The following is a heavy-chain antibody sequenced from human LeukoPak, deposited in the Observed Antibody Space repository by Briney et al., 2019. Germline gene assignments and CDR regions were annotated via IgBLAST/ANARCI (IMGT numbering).Heavy chain of an antibody. J-gene: IGHJ4*02. CDR1: GGSFSGYY. CDR3: ARRRDYDSSGYHPSLFDY. CDR2: INHSGST. D-gene: IGHD3-22*01. Sequence: SETLSLTCAVYGGSFSGYYWSWIRQPPGKGLEWIGEINHSGSTNYNPSLKSRVTISVDTSKNQFSLKLSSVTAADTAVYYCARRRDYDSSGYHPSLFDYWGQGTLVTVSS. V-gene: IGHV4-34*01.